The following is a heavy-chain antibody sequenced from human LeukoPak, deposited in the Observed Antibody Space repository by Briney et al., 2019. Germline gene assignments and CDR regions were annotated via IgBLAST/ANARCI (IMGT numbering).Heavy chain of an antibody. CDR1: GFSFSSAY. Sequence: GGSLRLSCAASGFSFSSAYVIWVRQAPGKGLEWLGRIKSKSDGGTVDYPSPVKGRFVISRDDSRTTVSLQMNSLKTKDTAVYYCSTDAGYDSRWYNYWGQGTLVTVSS. D-gene: IGHD6-13*01. CDR3: STDAGYDSRWYNY. J-gene: IGHJ4*02. V-gene: IGHV3-15*01. CDR2: IKSKSDGGTV.